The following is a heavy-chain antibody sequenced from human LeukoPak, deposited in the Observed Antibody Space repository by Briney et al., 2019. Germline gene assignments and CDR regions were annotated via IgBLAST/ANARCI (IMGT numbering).Heavy chain of an antibody. J-gene: IGHJ4*02. D-gene: IGHD1-14*01. CDR3: ARCDRTASYFFDY. Sequence: ASVKVSCKASGYTFAHYGVNWVRQAPGQGLEWMGWISAYNGNKNYARKNQGRVTMTTDTSTSTAYMELRSLTSDDAAVYYCARCDRTASYFFDYWGQGTLLTVSS. CDR1: GYTFAHYG. V-gene: IGHV1-18*01. CDR2: ISAYNGNK.